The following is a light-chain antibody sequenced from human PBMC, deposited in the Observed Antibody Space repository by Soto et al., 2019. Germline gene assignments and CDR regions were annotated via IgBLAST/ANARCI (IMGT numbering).Light chain of an antibody. Sequence: EIVMTQSPATLSLSPGERATLSCRASESVSTNLAWYQQKAGQAPRLLIYGASTRAPGFPARFSGSGSGTDFTLTISSLQSEDFAVYYCQQHNNWPPITFGQGTRLEIK. V-gene: IGKV3-15*01. CDR2: GAS. J-gene: IGKJ5*01. CDR3: QQHNNWPPIT. CDR1: ESVSTN.